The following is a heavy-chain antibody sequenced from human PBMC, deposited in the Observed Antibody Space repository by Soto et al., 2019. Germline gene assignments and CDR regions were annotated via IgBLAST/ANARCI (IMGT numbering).Heavy chain of an antibody. Sequence: LRLSCAASGFTFRSYGMHWVRQAPGKGLGWVAVISYDGNNKYYADSVKGRFTISRDNSKNTLYLQMNSLRAEDTAVYYCAKGTTIFGVVTPGDVWGQGTTVTVSS. CDR2: ISYDGNNK. J-gene: IGHJ6*02. CDR3: AKGTTIFGVVTPGDV. CDR1: GFTFRSYG. V-gene: IGHV3-30*18. D-gene: IGHD3-3*01.